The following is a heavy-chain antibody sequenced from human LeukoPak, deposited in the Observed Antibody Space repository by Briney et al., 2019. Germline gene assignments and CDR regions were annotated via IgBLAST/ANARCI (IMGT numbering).Heavy chain of an antibody. CDR2: ISYDGSNK. D-gene: IGHD5-24*01. V-gene: IGHV3-30-3*01. CDR3: AREFGHNRWYFGY. CDR1: GFTFSSYP. Sequence: PGGSLRLSCAASGFTFSSYPMHWVRQAPGKGLEWVTLISYDGSNKYYADSVKGRFTISRDNSKNTLYLQMNSLRPEDMAVYYCAREFGHNRWYFGYWGQGALVTVSS. J-gene: IGHJ4*02.